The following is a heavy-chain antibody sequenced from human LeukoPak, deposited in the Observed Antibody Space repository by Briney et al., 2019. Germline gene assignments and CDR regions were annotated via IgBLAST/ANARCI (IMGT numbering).Heavy chain of an antibody. J-gene: IGHJ4*02. CDR3: ARATIAVAGDFDY. D-gene: IGHD6-19*01. Sequence: SETLSLTCAVSGVSISSSNWWSWVRQPPGKGLGGIGEIYHSGSTNYNPSLKSQVTILVDKSKNQFSLKLSSVTAADTAVYYCARATIAVAGDFDYWGQGTLVTVSS. V-gene: IGHV4-4*02. CDR2: IYHSGST. CDR1: GVSISSSNW.